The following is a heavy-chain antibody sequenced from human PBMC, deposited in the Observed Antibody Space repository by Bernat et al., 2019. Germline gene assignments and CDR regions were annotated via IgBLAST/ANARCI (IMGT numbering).Heavy chain of an antibody. V-gene: IGHV3-23*01. Sequence: EVNLLESGGTLVQPGVSLRLSCAASGFTFRDYDMGWVRQAPGKGLEWVSGILGSGGGTFYTDSVKGRFTISRANSKDMLYLDMKSLRADDTAVYFCAKEGRDIRDSYFDFWGQGTLVTVSS. J-gene: IGHJ4*02. D-gene: IGHD2-21*02. CDR3: AKEGRDIRDSYFDF. CDR2: ILGSGGGT. CDR1: GFTFRDYD.